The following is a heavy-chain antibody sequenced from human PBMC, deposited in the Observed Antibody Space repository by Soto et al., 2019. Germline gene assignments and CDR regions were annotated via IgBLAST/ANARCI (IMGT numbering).Heavy chain of an antibody. CDR2: INVDNGDT. CDR1: GYTFTAFA. D-gene: IGHD6-25*01. V-gene: IGHV1-3*01. J-gene: IGHJ4*02. Sequence: QVHLVQSGAEVTKPGASVKVSCKTSGYTFTAFAVHWVRQASGQRLEWMGWINVDNGDTKSSQNLQGRVTITRDTSASTVYMELSSLRSEDTAVYYCVRVGGSGWTLDFWGQGTLVTVSS. CDR3: VRVGGSGWTLDF.